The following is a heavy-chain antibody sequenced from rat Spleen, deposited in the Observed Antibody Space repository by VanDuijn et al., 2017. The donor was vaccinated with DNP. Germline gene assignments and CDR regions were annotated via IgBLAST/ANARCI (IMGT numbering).Heavy chain of an antibody. CDR3: ARQNIVRDWFFDF. Sequence: EVQLQESGPGLLRPSQSLSLTCSVTGYSITSSSRWNWIREFPGNKLEWMGYINSAGSTDYIPSLKGRISITRDTSKNQFFLQLNSVITEDTATYYCARQNIVRDWFFDFWGPGTMVTVSS. CDR1: GYSITSSSR. D-gene: IGHD4-3*01. CDR2: INSAGST. V-gene: IGHV3-3*01. J-gene: IGHJ1*01.